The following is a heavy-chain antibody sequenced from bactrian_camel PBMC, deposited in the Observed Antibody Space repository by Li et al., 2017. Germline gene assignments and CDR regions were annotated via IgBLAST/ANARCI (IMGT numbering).Heavy chain of an antibody. CDR1: GFTWWSYT. CDR2: IAQDGRA. CDR3: AARGPYCYTKLSVRDFTY. D-gene: IGHD2*01. J-gene: IGHJ6*01. V-gene: IGHV3S55*01. Sequence: HVQLVESGGGSAQAGGSLRLSCTFSGFTWWSYTMGWFRQTPGKNHEGVASIAQDGRATYADSLEGRFTISKDNAKDTLYLQMRSLKPEDTAMYYCAARGPYCYTKLSVRDFTYWGQGTQVTVS.